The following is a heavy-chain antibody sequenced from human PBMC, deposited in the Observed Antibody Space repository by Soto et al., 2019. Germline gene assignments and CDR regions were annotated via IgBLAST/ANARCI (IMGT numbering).Heavy chain of an antibody. CDR1: GGSFSGYY. V-gene: IGHV4-34*01. D-gene: IGHD2-2*01. J-gene: IGHJ4*02. Sequence: QVQLQQWGAGLLKPSETLSLTCAVYGGSFSGYYWSWIRQPPGKGLEWIGEINHSGSTNYYPSLKSRVTISVETSKNQFSLKLSSVTAEDTALYTDASEVPAATSPSHFDYWGQGTLVTVFS. CDR2: INHSGST. CDR3: ASEVPAATSPSHFDY.